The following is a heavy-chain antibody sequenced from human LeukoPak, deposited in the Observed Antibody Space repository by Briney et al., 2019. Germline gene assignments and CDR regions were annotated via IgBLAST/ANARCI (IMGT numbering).Heavy chain of an antibody. CDR2: ISGSGTST. CDR3: ARDRQHQPSRYLGMHV. Sequence: GGSLRLSCAASGFTFSDYHISWVRQAPGRGLEWDSYISGSGTSTDYAESVKGRLSIARDNAKHSLYLQMNSLRAEDTAVYYCARDRQHQPSRYLGMHVWGQGTTVTVSS. CDR1: GFTFSDYH. D-gene: IGHD2-2*01. J-gene: IGHJ6*02. V-gene: IGHV3-11*01.